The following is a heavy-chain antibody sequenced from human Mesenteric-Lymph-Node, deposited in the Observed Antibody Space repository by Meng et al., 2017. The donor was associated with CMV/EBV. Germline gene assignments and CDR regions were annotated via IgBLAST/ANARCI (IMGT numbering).Heavy chain of an antibody. CDR1: GFTFSSYS. J-gene: IGHJ5*02. Sequence: GGSLRLSCAASGFTFSSYSMNWVRQAPGKGLEWVSYISASSSAIYYADSVTGRFTVSRDNAKNSLYLQMSSLRTEDTAVYYCARQRAGYLDPWGQGTLVTVSS. CDR2: ISASSSAI. V-gene: IGHV3-48*04. D-gene: IGHD2-15*01. CDR3: ARQRAGYLDP.